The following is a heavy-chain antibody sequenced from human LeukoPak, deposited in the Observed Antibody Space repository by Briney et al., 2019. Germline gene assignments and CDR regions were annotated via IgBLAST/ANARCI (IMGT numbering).Heavy chain of an antibody. D-gene: IGHD2-2*01. V-gene: IGHV3-30*18. J-gene: IGHJ4*02. Sequence: PGRSLRLSCAVSGFIFSTYGMHWVRQAPGKGLEWVAYISHDGSNKNCADSVKDRFTISRDNSKNTLYLQMNSLGAEDTAVYYCAKKMPGSAVPVADWGQGTLVTVSS. CDR3: AKKMPGSAVPVAD. CDR1: GFIFSTYG. CDR2: ISHDGSNK.